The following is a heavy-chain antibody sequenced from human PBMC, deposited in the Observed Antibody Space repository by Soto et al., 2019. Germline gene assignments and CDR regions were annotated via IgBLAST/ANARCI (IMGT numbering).Heavy chain of an antibody. CDR3: ATAYMVRGQGEYYMDV. CDR1: GYTLTELS. CDR2: FDPEDGET. V-gene: IGHV1-24*01. Sequence: ASVKLSCKVSGYTLTELSMHWVRQAPKKGLEWMGGFDPEDGETIYAQKFQGRVTMTEDTSTDTAYMELSSLRSEDTAVYYCATAYMVRGQGEYYMDVWGKGTTVTVSS. J-gene: IGHJ6*03. D-gene: IGHD3-10*01.